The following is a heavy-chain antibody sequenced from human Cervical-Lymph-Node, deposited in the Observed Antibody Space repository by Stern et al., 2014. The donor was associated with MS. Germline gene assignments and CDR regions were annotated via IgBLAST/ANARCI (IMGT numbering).Heavy chain of an antibody. J-gene: IGHJ6*02. CDR1: GGSITYAGYS. Sequence: QVQLQESGSRLVKPSETLSLTCAVSGGSITYAGYSWSWIRQPPGKGLEWIGYIYHSGSTYHNPSLKGRVPLSVDTSKNQSSLTVSSVTAADTAVYYCVRQNAYFYYGMDVWGQGTTVTVSS. V-gene: IGHV4-30-2*01. CDR2: IYHSGST. CDR3: VRQNAYFYYGMDV. D-gene: IGHD2/OR15-2a*01.